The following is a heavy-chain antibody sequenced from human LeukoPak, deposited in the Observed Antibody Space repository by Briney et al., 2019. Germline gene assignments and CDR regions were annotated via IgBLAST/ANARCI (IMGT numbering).Heavy chain of an antibody. D-gene: IGHD3-22*01. CDR1: GLTFSSYP. CDR2: ISYDGSEK. CDR3: AREGNSGCYPY. Sequence: GGSLRLSCAASGLTFSSYPMHWVRQAPGKGLEWVAVISYDGSEKHYADPVKGRFTISRDNSKNTLYLQMSSLRAEDTAMYYCAREGNSGCYPYWGQGILVTVSS. V-gene: IGHV3-30-3*01. J-gene: IGHJ4*02.